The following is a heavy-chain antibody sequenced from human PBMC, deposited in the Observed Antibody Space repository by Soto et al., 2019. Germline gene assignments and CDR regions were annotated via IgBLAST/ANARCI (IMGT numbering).Heavy chain of an antibody. CDR1: GFTFISYS. J-gene: IGHJ4*02. CDR3: ARDKDWAFDY. Sequence: SLRLSCVASGFTFISYSMVWVRQAPGKGLEWISYIFATSTTIYYADSVKGRFTVSRDNTQNSLFLLMNSLRAEDTAIYYCARDKDWAFDYWGQGTLVTSPQ. D-gene: IGHD3-9*01. V-gene: IGHV3-48*04. CDR2: IFATSTTI.